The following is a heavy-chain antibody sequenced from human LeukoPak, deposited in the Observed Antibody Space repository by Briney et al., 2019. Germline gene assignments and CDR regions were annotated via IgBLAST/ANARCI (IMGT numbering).Heavy chain of an antibody. CDR2: IIPIFGTA. CDR1: GGTFSSYA. Sequence: SVKVSCKASGGTFSSYAISWVRQAPGQGLEWMGGIIPIFGTANYAQKFQGRVTMTEDTSTDTAYMELSSLRSEDTAVYYCATDLGPYGMDVWGQGTTVTVSS. CDR3: ATDLGPYGMDV. V-gene: IGHV1-69*06. J-gene: IGHJ6*02.